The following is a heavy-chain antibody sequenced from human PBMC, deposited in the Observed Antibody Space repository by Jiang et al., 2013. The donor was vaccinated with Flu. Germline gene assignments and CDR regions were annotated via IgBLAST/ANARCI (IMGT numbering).Heavy chain of an antibody. D-gene: IGHD5-18*01. CDR1: GFTFSSYW. V-gene: IGHV3-7*03. J-gene: IGHJ3*02. CDR3: AKDCGYKYGYGFGYDAFDI. Sequence: QLVESGGGLVQPGGPVRLSCAASGFTFSSYWMSWVRQAPGKGLEWVANIKQDGSEKYYVDSVKGRFTISRDNAKNSLYLQMNSLRAEDTALYYCAKDCGYKYGYGFGYDAFDIWGQGTMVTVSS. CDR2: IKQDGSEK.